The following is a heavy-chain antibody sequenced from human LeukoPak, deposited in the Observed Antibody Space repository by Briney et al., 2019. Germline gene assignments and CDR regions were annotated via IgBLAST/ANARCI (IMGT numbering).Heavy chain of an antibody. CDR1: GFTFGGYA. V-gene: IGHV3-49*04. J-gene: IGHJ4*02. CDR3: TRDRRVGYYDSSGYSVGY. D-gene: IGHD3-22*01. CDR2: IRSKAYGGTT. Sequence: GGSLRLSCTASGFTFGGYAMSWVRQAPGKGLEWVGFIRSKAYGGTTEYAASVKGRFTISRDDSKSIAYLQMNSLKTEDTAVYYCTRDRRVGYYDSSGYSVGYWGQGTLVTVSS.